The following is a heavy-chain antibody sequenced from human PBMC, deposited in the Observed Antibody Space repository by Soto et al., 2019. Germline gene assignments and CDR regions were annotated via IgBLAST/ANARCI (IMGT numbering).Heavy chain of an antibody. CDR2: ISTETGNT. Sequence: QVQLVQSGAEVKKPGASVKVSCKASGYIFTSYGISWVRQAPGQGLEWMGWISTETGNTNYAQKRQDRVTMTRDTSTTTAYMELRSLTSDDTALYFCAREGTLRTDAFELWGQGTMVTVSS. D-gene: IGHD3-16*01. CDR1: GYIFTSYG. V-gene: IGHV1-18*01. CDR3: AREGTLRTDAFEL. J-gene: IGHJ3*01.